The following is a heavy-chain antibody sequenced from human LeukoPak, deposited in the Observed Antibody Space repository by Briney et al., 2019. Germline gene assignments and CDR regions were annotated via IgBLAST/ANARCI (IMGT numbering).Heavy chain of an antibody. CDR2: ISIYNGNT. CDR1: GYTFTNYG. V-gene: IGHV1-18*01. Sequence: ASVKVSCKASGYTFTNYGISWVRQAPGQGLEWMGWISIYNGNTDYAQKLRGRVTMTTDTSTSTAYMELRSLRSDDTAVYYCARDPRGYYYMDVWGKGTTVTVSS. J-gene: IGHJ6*03. D-gene: IGHD3-10*01. CDR3: ARDPRGYYYMDV.